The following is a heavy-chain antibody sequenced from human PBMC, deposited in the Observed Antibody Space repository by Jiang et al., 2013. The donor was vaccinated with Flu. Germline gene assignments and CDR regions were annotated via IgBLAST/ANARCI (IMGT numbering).Heavy chain of an antibody. CDR2: IYYSGST. J-gene: IGHJ5*02. Sequence: GSGLVKPSETLSLTCTVSGGSISSYYWSWIRQPPGKGLEWIGYIYYSGSTNYNPSLKSRVTISVDTSKNQFSLKLSSVTAADTAVYYCAGALTILRITAPFDPWGQGTLVTVSS. D-gene: IGHD3-3*01. V-gene: IGHV4-59*08. CDR3: AGALTILRITAPFDP. CDR1: GGSISSYY.